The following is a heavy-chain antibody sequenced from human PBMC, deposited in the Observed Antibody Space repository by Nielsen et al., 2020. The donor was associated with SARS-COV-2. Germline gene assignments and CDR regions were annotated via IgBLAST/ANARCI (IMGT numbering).Heavy chain of an antibody. CDR2: IYYSGST. Sequence: SETLSLTCAVSGYSISSSNWWGWIRQPPGKGLEWIGYIYYSGSTNYNPSLKSRVTISVDTSKNQFSLKLSSVTAADTAVYYCARDPAPGYWGQGTLVTVSS. CDR3: ARDPAPGY. V-gene: IGHV4-28*03. CDR1: GYSISSSNW. J-gene: IGHJ4*02.